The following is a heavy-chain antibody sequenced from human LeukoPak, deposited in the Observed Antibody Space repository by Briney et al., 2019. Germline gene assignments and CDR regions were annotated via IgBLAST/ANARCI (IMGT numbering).Heavy chain of an antibody. Sequence: SETLSLTCTVSGGSISSYYWSWIRQPPGKGLEWIGYIYYSGSTNYNPSLKSRVTISVDTSKNQFSLKLSPVTAADTAVYYCARYTPKRTTVTAFDYWGQGTLVTVSS. D-gene: IGHD4-11*01. CDR3: ARYTPKRTTVTAFDY. V-gene: IGHV4-59*01. CDR1: GGSISSYY. J-gene: IGHJ4*02. CDR2: IYYSGST.